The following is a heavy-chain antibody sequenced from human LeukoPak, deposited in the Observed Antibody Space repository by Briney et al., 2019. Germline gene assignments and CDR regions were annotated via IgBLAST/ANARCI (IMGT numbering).Heavy chain of an antibody. CDR2: IYSSGST. CDR1: GGSIRSHY. Sequence: PSETLSLTCTVSGGSIRSHYWSWIRQPAGKGLEWIGRIYSSGSTNYNPSLKSRVTMSVDTSKNQFSLRLSSVTAADTAVYYCARDRCSSTNCFGRYAFDIWGQGTMVTVSS. CDR3: ARDRCSSTNCFGRYAFDI. J-gene: IGHJ3*02. D-gene: IGHD2-2*01. V-gene: IGHV4-4*07.